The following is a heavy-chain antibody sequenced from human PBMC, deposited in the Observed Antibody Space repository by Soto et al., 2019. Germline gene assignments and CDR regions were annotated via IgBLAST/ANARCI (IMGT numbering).Heavy chain of an antibody. D-gene: IGHD3-22*01. J-gene: IGHJ4*02. CDR1: GGSISSYY. CDR2: IHYSGST. Sequence: PSETLSLTCTVSGGSISSYYWSWIRQSPGKGLEWIVYIHYSGSTNYNPSLNPSLKSRVTMSVDTSRNQFSLKLSSVTAADTAVYYCARSIDSSGYYFSNXWGQGTLVTVSX. CDR3: ARSIDSSGYYFSNX. V-gene: IGHV4-59*01.